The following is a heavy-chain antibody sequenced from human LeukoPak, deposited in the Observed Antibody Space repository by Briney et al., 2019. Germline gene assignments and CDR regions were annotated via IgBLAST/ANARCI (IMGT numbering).Heavy chain of an antibody. CDR3: ARPSGWGLTGDHWYFDY. D-gene: IGHD7-27*01. V-gene: IGHV5-51*01. CDR1: GYSFTGYW. CDR2: IYPGDSDT. Sequence: GESLKISCKGSGYSFTGYWIGWVRQMPGKGLEWMGIIYPGDSDTTYSPSFQGQVTISADKSISTAYLQWSSLKASDTAMYYCARPSGWGLTGDHWYFDYWGQGTLVTVSS. J-gene: IGHJ4*02.